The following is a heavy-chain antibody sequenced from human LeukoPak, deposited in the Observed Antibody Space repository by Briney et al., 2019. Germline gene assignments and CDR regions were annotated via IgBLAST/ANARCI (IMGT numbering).Heavy chain of an antibody. Sequence: GGSLRLSCAASGFTFSSYEMNWIRQAPGKGLEWVSYISSSGSTTYYADSVKGRFTISRDNAKNSLYLQMNSLRAEDTAVYYCARGDYGDPNDAFDIWGQGTMVTVSS. CDR2: ISSSGSTT. CDR3: ARGDYGDPNDAFDI. V-gene: IGHV3-48*03. J-gene: IGHJ3*02. CDR1: GFTFSSYE. D-gene: IGHD4-17*01.